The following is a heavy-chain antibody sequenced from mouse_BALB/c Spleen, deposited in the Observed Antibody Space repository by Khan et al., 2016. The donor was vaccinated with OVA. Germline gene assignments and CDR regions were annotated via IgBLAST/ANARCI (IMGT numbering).Heavy chain of an antibody. J-gene: IGHJ2*01. CDR3: ARTGYGSLGY. Sequence: EVQLQQSGPELVMPGASVKIPCKTSGYIFTDYTLDWVKQSHGKSLEWIGDINPNNGDTFYNQKFKGKATLTVDKSSNTAFMELRSLTSEDTAVYYGARTGYGSLGYWGQGTTLTVSS. CDR2: INPNNGDT. V-gene: IGHV1-18*01. CDR1: GYIFTDYT. D-gene: IGHD1-1*01.